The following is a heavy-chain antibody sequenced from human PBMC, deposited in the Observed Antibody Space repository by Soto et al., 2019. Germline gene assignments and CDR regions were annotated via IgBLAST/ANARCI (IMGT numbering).Heavy chain of an antibody. CDR2: INHSGST. CDR1: GGSFSGYY. D-gene: IGHD6-19*01. V-gene: IGHV4-34*01. Sequence: QVQLQQWGAGLLKPSETLSLTCAVYGGSFSGYYWSWIRQPPGKGLEWIGEINHSGSTNYNPSLKSRVTISVDTSTHQFSLKLSSVTAADTAVYYCARGSNRSARSGIAVLDYWGQGTLVTVSS. CDR3: ARGSNRSARSGIAVLDY. J-gene: IGHJ4*02.